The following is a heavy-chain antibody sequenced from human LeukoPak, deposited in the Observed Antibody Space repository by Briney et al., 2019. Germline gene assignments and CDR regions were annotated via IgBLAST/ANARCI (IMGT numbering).Heavy chain of an antibody. D-gene: IGHD6-13*01. Sequence: PGGSLRLSCAASGFTFSSYAMSWIRQAPGKGLEWVSAISGSGGSTYYADSVKGRFTISRDNSKNTLYLQMNSLRAEDTAVYYCAKEPPGIAAAGWVFDYWGQGTLVTVSS. CDR3: AKEPPGIAAAGWVFDY. J-gene: IGHJ4*02. V-gene: IGHV3-23*01. CDR2: ISGSGGST. CDR1: GFTFSSYA.